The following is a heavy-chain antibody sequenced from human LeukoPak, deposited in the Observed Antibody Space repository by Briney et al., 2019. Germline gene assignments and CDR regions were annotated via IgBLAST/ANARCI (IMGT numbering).Heavy chain of an antibody. J-gene: IGHJ4*02. V-gene: IGHV4-4*07. CDR2: IYISGST. CDR1: GGSISSYY. Sequence: PSETLSLTCTVSGGSISSYYWSWIRQPAGAGLEWIGRIYISGSTDYNPSLRSRVTISVDTSKNQFSLKLNSVTAADTAVYYCAREEITVVRGVHFDYWGQGTLVTVSS. CDR3: AREEITVVRGVHFDY. D-gene: IGHD3-10*01.